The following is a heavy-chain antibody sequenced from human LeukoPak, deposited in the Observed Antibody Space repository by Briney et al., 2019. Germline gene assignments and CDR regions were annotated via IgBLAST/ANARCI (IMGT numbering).Heavy chain of an antibody. CDR1: GFTFSSYE. CDR2: ISSSGSTI. Sequence: GGSLRLSCAASGFTFSSYEMNWVRQAPGKGLEWVSYISSSGSTIYYADSVKGRFTISRDNAKNSLYLQMNSLRAEDTAVYYCASAQYYYDSSGIDYWGQGTLVTVSS. J-gene: IGHJ4*02. CDR3: ASAQYYYDSSGIDY. D-gene: IGHD3-22*01. V-gene: IGHV3-48*03.